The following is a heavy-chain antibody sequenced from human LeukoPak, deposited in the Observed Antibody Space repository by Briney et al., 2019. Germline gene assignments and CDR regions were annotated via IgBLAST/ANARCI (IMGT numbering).Heavy chain of an antibody. CDR1: GFNFEDYG. J-gene: IGHJ4*02. CDR2: INWSGGRT. V-gene: IGHV3-20*04. CDR3: TRGGPAYCGADCYDFDY. Sequence: GGSLRLSCVVSGFNFEDYGMSWVRQGPGKGLEWVSSINWSGGRTGYADSVKGRFTISRDNAKNSLYLQMNSLRAEDTAFYYCTRGGPAYCGADCYDFDYWGQGSLVTASS. D-gene: IGHD2-21*02.